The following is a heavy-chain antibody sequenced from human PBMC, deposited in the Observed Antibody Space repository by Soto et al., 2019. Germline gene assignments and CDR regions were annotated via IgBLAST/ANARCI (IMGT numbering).Heavy chain of an antibody. Sequence: EVQLVETGGGLIQPGGSLRLSCAASGFTVSSNYMSWVRQAPGKGLEWVSVIHSGGSTYYADSVKGRFTISRDNSKNTLYLHMNSLRAEDTAVYYCARDRGVAPPNYYFHGMDVWGQGTTVTVS. CDR2: IHSGGST. CDR1: GFTVSSNY. D-gene: IGHD3-10*01. J-gene: IGHJ6*02. CDR3: ARDRGVAPPNYYFHGMDV. V-gene: IGHV3-53*02.